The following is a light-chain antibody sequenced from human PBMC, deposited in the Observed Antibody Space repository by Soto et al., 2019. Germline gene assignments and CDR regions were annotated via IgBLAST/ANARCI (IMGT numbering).Light chain of an antibody. J-gene: IGKJ2*01. CDR2: DAS. Sequence: EIVLTQSPGTLSLSPGERATLSCRASQSLASYLAWYQQKPGQAPRLLIYDASNRATGIPARFSGSGSGTDFTLTISSLEPEDFALYYCQQRSNLPYTFGQGTNLEIK. CDR3: QQRSNLPYT. CDR1: QSLASY. V-gene: IGKV3-11*01.